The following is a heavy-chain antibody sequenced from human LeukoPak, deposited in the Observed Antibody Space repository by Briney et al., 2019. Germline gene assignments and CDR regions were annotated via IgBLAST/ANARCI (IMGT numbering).Heavy chain of an antibody. CDR1: GGSISSGGHY. CDR3: ARDQTYSGSGIYTYFDY. Sequence: SETLSLTCTVSGGSISSGGHYWSWIRQPAGKGLEYLGRISSTGSTNYNPSLRSRVTISADTSKNHFSLKLTSVTAADTAVYYCARDQTYSGSGIYTYFDYWGQGILVTVSS. D-gene: IGHD3-10*01. V-gene: IGHV4-61*02. CDR2: ISSTGST. J-gene: IGHJ4*02.